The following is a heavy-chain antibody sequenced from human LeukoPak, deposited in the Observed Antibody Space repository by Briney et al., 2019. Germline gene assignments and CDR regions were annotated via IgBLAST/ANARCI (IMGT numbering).Heavy chain of an antibody. Sequence: TLSLTCTVSGGSINSGGYYWSWIRQHPGKGLEWTGYIYYSGITYYNPSLKSRVTISVDTAKNQFSQKLSSMTAADTAVYSCARAVGATLHKLDPWGQGTLVTVSS. CDR3: ARAVGATLHKLDP. CDR2: IYYSGIT. D-gene: IGHD1-26*01. J-gene: IGHJ5*02. V-gene: IGHV4-31*03. CDR1: GGSINSGGYY.